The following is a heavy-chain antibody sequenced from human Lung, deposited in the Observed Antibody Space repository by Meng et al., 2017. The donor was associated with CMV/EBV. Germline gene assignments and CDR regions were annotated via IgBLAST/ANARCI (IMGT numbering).Heavy chain of an antibody. CDR2: IYSGGVAT. J-gene: IGHJ6*02. CDR1: GFAFSTYA. CDR3: AKIGSFTYYYYGMDV. V-gene: IGHV3-23*03. Sequence: GESXKIPCAASGFAFSTYAMSWVRQAPGKGLEWVSVIYSGGVATYYADSVKGRFTISRDNSNNTLFLQMDRLGAEDTAVYYCAKIGSFTYYYYGMDVWGQGTXVNVSS. D-gene: IGHD1-26*01.